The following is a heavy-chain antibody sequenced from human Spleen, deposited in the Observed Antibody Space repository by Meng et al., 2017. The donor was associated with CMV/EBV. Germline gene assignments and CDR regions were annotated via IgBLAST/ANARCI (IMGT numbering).Heavy chain of an antibody. V-gene: IGHV3-30*03. J-gene: IGHJ5*02. CDR3: AREGGLAVATNWFDP. CDR1: GFTFSSYW. D-gene: IGHD5-12*01. Sequence: GESLKISCAASGFTFSSYWMSWVRQAPGRGLEWVATISFDGGNKYYADSVKGRFTISRDKSKNTLYLQMNSLRAEDTAVYYCAREGGLAVATNWFDPWGQGTLVTVSS. CDR2: ISFDGGNK.